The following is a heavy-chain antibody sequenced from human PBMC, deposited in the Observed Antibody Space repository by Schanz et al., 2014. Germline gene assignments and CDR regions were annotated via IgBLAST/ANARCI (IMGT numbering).Heavy chain of an antibody. CDR3: ASSRSSSGNYDY. D-gene: IGHD6-19*01. J-gene: IGHJ4*02. V-gene: IGHV3-23*04. CDR1: GFTFSDYS. CDR2: ISSSGSST. Sequence: VQLVESGGGVVQPGGSLRLSCGASGFTFSDYSMNWVRQAPGKGLEWVSAISSSGSSTFYADSVKGRFTISRDNSKSTLYLQMNSLSAEDTAIYHCASSRSSSGNYDYWGQGNLVTVSS.